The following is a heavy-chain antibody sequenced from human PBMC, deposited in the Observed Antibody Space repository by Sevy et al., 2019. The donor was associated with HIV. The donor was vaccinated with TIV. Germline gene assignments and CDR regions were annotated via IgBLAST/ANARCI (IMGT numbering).Heavy chain of an antibody. CDR1: GFTFSRYW. CDR3: AREGVDFWSGPVDFDYGMDV. D-gene: IGHD3-3*01. V-gene: IGHV3-74*01. J-gene: IGHJ6*02. Sequence: GESLKISCAASGFTFSRYWMHWVRHAPGKGLVWVSRINTHGTNTLDADYVKGRFNISRDDAKNTVYLQMNSLRAEDTGVYYCAREGVDFWSGPVDFDYGMDVWGQGTTVTVSS. CDR2: INTHGTNT.